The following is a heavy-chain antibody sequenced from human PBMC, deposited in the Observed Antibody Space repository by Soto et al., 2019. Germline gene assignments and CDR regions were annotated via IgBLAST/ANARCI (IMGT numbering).Heavy chain of an antibody. CDR1: GGSISSSSYY. J-gene: IGHJ4*02. CDR3: ARRRAYYGSGSSPFDY. Sequence: PSETLSLTCTVSGGSISSSSYYWGWIRQPPGKGLEWIGSIYYSGSTYYNPSLKSRVTISVDTSKNQFSLKLSSVTAADTAVYYCARRRAYYGSGSSPFDYWGQGTLVTVSS. CDR2: IYYSGST. V-gene: IGHV4-39*01. D-gene: IGHD3-10*01.